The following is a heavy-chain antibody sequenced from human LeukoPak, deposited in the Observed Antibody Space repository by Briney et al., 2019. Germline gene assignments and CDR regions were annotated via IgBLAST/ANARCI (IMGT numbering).Heavy chain of an antibody. CDR2: IDPSDSYT. Sequence: GQSLNISCHGSGYSSTSYWISWVRQMPGQGLEWMGRIDPSDSYTNYSPSFQGHVTISADKSISTAYLHWSSLKASDTAMYYCARAPSPTLRFFDYWAQGTLVTVSS. D-gene: IGHD4-17*01. CDR3: ARAPSPTLRFFDY. J-gene: IGHJ4*02. V-gene: IGHV5-10-1*01. CDR1: GYSSTSYW.